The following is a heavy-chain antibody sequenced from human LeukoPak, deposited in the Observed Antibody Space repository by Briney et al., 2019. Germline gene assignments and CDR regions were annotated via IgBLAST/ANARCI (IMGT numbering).Heavy chain of an antibody. J-gene: IGHJ4*02. V-gene: IGHV4-59*01. CDR3: ARDYGDYFGPIGVFDY. D-gene: IGHD4-17*01. Sequence: SETLSLTCTVSGGSISSYYWSWIRQPPGKGLEWIGYIYYSGSTNYNPSLKSRVTISVDTSKNQFSLKLSSVTAADTAVYYCARDYGDYFGPIGVFDYWGQGTLVTVSS. CDR2: IYYSGST. CDR1: GGSISSYY.